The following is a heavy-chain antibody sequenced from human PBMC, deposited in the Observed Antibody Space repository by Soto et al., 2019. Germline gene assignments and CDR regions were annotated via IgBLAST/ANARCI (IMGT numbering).Heavy chain of an antibody. V-gene: IGHV3-21*06. CDR3: ARSYESSGYWATFNDF. CDR1: GFNIRNYS. CDR2: ITSTSNI. J-gene: IGHJ4*02. D-gene: IGHD3-22*01. Sequence: LPRTVSGFNIRNYSMNWIRQATGKGLEWVSSITSTSNIYYADSVKGRLTISRDNAKNLLYLQMNSLRAEDTAVYYCARSYESSGYWATFNDFWGQGTLVTVSS.